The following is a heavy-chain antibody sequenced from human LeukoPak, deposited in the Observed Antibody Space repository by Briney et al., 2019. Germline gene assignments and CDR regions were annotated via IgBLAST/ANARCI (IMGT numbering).Heavy chain of an antibody. V-gene: IGHV3-48*03. CDR1: GFTFSSYE. D-gene: IGHD2-15*01. J-gene: IGHJ5*02. Sequence: GGSLRLSCAASGFTFSSYEMNWVRQAPGKGLEWVSYISSSGSTTYYADSVKGRFTISRDNAKNSLYLQMNSLRAEDTAVYYCAREGCSGGSCLGWFDPWGQGTLVTVSS. CDR2: ISSSGSTT. CDR3: AREGCSGGSCLGWFDP.